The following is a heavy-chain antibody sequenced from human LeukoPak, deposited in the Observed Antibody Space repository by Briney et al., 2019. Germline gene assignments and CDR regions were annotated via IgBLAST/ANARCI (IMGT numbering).Heavy chain of an antibody. J-gene: IGHJ4*02. V-gene: IGHV4-34*01. D-gene: IGHD3-10*01. CDR1: GGSFSGYY. CDR2: INHSGST. CDR3: ARGGSMVRGVIPRDY. Sequence: SETLSLTCAVYGGSFSGYYWSWIRQPPGKGLEWIGEINHSGSTNYNPSLKSRVTISVDTSKNQFSLKLSSVTAADTAVYFCARGGSMVRGVIPRDYWGQGTLVTASS.